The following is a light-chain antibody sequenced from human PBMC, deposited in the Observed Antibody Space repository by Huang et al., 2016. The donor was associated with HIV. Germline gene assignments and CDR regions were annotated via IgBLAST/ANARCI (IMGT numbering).Light chain of an antibody. CDR2: AAS. CDR3: QQSYSTPRNT. Sequence: DIQMTQSPSSLSASVGDRVTITCRASQSISSYLNWYQQKPGKAPKLLIYAASSLQSEVPSRFSGSGSGTDITLTISSLQPEDFATYYCQQSYSTPRNTFGQGTKLEIK. V-gene: IGKV1-39*01. CDR1: QSISSY. J-gene: IGKJ2*01.